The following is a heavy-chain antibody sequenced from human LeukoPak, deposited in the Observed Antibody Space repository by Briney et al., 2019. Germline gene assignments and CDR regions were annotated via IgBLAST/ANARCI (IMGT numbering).Heavy chain of an antibody. CDR1: GFTFSNYE. CDR3: ARAPSEIGGYYPEYFRH. CDR2: ISSSGSTI. J-gene: IGHJ1*01. V-gene: IGHV3-48*03. Sequence: PGGSLRLSCAASGFTFSNYEMNWVRQAPGKGLEWVSYISSSGSTIYYADSVKGRFTISRDNAKNTVSLQMNSLRAEDTGVYYCARAPSEIGGYYPEYFRHWGQGTLVTVSS. D-gene: IGHD3-22*01.